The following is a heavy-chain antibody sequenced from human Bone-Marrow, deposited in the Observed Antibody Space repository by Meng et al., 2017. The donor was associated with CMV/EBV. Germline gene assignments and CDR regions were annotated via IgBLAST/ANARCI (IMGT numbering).Heavy chain of an antibody. V-gene: IGHV4-39*07. CDR3: ASYGYTNYFDD. CDR1: GDSISSSTYY. J-gene: IGHJ4*02. Sequence: SETLSPTCTVSGDSISSSTYYWGWIRLAPGKGLEWIGSIRYTESAHYNPSLKSRVTISVDTSKNQFSLKLSSVTAADTAVYYCASYGYTNYFDDWGQGTLVTVSS. CDR2: IRYTESA. D-gene: IGHD1-1*01.